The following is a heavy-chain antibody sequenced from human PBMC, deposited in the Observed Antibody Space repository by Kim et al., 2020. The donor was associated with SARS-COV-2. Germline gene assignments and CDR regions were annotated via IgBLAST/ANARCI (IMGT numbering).Heavy chain of an antibody. V-gene: IGHV3-33*05. J-gene: IGHJ4*02. Sequence: GGSLRLSCAASGFTFSSYGMHWVRQAPGKGLEWVAVISYDGSNKYYADSVKGRFTISRDNSKNTLYLQMNSLRAEDTAVYYCARSPSSSWGFDYWGQGTLVTVSS. CDR1: GFTFSSYG. CDR2: ISYDGSNK. CDR3: ARSPSSSWGFDY. D-gene: IGHD6-13*01.